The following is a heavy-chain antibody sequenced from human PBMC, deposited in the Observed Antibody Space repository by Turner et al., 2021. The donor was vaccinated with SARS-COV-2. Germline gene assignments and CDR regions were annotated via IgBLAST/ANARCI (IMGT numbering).Heavy chain of an antibody. D-gene: IGHD1-1*01. CDR2: IYYGGST. CDR3: GGHDRLLEETNWFDP. V-gene: IGHV4-39*01. Sequence: QLQLQESGPGLVKPSETLSLTCTVSGGSISSSSYCWGWIRQPPGKGLEWIGCIYYGGSTYYPPPRRRGTTISETTNNNLSPLKRSVAAADAAVYYCGGHDRLLEETNWFDPWGQGTLVTVSS. J-gene: IGHJ5*02. CDR1: GGSISSSSYC.